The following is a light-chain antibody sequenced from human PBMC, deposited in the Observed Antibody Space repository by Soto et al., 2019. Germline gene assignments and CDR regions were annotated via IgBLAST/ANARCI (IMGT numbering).Light chain of an antibody. J-gene: IGLJ1*01. CDR1: KNDIGVYDF. Sequence: QSALALPPSASGSPGQSVTISCTGTKNDIGVYDFVSWYQHHPGKAPRLIIYEVVQRPSGVPDRFSGSKSGNTASLTVSGLQAADEADYFCKSYAGSKTYVFGIGTKVTVL. V-gene: IGLV2-8*01. CDR3: KSYAGSKTYV. CDR2: EVV.